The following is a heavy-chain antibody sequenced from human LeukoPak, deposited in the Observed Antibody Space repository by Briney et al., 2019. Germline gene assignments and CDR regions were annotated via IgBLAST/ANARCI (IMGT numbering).Heavy chain of an antibody. CDR2: IKGDGSHT. Sequence: GGSLRLSCAASGFTFSNYWMHWVRQAPGKGLVWVSRIKGDGSHTIYADPVKGRFTISRDNAKNTLYLQMKSLRDEDTAVYYCVRDWDHFDFDSWGQGTLVTVSS. J-gene: IGHJ5*01. CDR1: GFTFSNYW. D-gene: IGHD1-14*01. CDR3: VRDWDHFDFDS. V-gene: IGHV3-74*01.